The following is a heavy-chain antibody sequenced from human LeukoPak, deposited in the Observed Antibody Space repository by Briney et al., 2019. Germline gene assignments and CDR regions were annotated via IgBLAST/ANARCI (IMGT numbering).Heavy chain of an antibody. D-gene: IGHD3-16*01. J-gene: IGHJ4*02. CDR1: GGSISSGGYY. CDR2: IYHSGST. V-gene: IGHV4-30-2*01. Sequence: PSETLSLTCTVSGGSISSGGYYWSWIRQPPGKGLEWIGYIYHSGSTYYNPSLKSRVTISIDRSKNQFSLKLSSVTAADTAVYYCARWGGEGFDYWGQGTLVTVSS. CDR3: ARWGGEGFDY.